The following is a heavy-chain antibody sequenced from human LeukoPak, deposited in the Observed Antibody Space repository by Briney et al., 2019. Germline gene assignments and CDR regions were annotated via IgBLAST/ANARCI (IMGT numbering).Heavy chain of an antibody. D-gene: IGHD4-11*01. J-gene: IGHJ5*02. CDR2: ISTSTGST. CDR3: ARDALPHYSNNWFDP. CDR1: GYTFTSYA. Sequence: ASVKVSCKASGYTFTSYAMNWVRQAPGQGLQWMGWISTSTGSTLYSHEVQGRVTMTTDTSTSTAYLEMRSLTSDDTAVYYCARDALPHYSNNWFDPWGQGTLVTVS. V-gene: IGHV1-18*01.